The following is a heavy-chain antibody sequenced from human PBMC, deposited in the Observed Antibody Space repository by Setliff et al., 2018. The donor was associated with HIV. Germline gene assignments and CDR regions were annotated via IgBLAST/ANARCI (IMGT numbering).Heavy chain of an antibody. CDR1: GGSFTTYY. V-gene: IGHV4-39*01. CDR3: ARRKSYYYGMDV. J-gene: IGHJ6*02. Sequence: SETLSFTCAVYGGSFTTYYWSWIRQTPGKGLEWIGSIYYSGSTYYNPSLKSRVTISVDTSKNQFSLKLSSVTAADTAVYYCARRKSYYYGMDVWGQGTTVTVSS. CDR2: IYYSGST.